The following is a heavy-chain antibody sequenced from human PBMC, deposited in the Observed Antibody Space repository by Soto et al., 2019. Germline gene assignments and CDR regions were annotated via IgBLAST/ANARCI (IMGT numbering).Heavy chain of an antibody. J-gene: IGHJ5*02. CDR3: AKDVSARRGFDP. CDR2: MQHTGNT. Sequence: QVQLQESGPGLVKPSETLSLTCAVSGASIRSYHWSWIRQPAGKGLEWIGRMQHTGNTNYTPSLKSRVTMSVDTSKNQISLKMSSVTAADTAVYFCAKDVSARRGFDPWGQGILVIVSS. CDR1: GASIRSYH. V-gene: IGHV4-4*07. D-gene: IGHD3-16*01.